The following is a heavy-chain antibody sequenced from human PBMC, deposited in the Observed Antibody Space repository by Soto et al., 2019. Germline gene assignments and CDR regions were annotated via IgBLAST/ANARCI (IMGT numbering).Heavy chain of an antibody. CDR2: ISAYNGNT. V-gene: IGHV1-18*01. D-gene: IGHD3-3*01. CDR3: ARDVRFLEWLLGGYYMDV. CDR1: GYTFTSYG. J-gene: IGHJ6*03. Sequence: ASVKVSCKASGYTFTSYGISWVRQAPGQGLKWMGWISAYNGNTNYAQKLQGRVTMTTDTSTSTAYMELRSLRSDDTAVYYCARDVRFLEWLLGGYYMDVWGKGTTVTVSS.